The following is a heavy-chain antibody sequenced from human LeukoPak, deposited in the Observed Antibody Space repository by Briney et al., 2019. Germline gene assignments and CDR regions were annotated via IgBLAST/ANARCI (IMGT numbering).Heavy chain of an antibody. Sequence: SETLSLTCTVSGGSISSSSYYWGWIRQPPGKGLEWIGYIYYSGSTNYNPSLKSRVTISVDTSKNQFSLKLSSVTAADTAVYYCARDANDYGVFDLWGRGTLVTVSS. CDR3: ARDANDYGVFDL. CDR1: GGSISSSSYY. J-gene: IGHJ2*01. D-gene: IGHD4-17*01. CDR2: IYYSGST. V-gene: IGHV4-61*01.